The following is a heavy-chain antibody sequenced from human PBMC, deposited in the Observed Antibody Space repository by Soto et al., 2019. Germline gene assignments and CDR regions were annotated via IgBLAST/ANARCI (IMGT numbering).Heavy chain of an antibody. CDR2: ISGSGCTT. Sequence: VGCLRLSWAASVFTFSSYAISWVRQTPVKGLEWVSAISGSGCTTYYADSVKGRFTSSRDKSKNTLYLQMNSLRAEDTAVYYCAKEGSRTIFGVVAWWGQATLVTVSS. CDR3: AKEGSRTIFGVVAW. V-gene: IGHV3-23*01. J-gene: IGHJ4*01. D-gene: IGHD3-3*01. CDR1: VFTFSSYA.